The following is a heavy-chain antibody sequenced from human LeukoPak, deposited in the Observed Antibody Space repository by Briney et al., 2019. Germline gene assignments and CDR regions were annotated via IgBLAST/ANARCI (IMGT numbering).Heavy chain of an antibody. V-gene: IGHV4-30-2*01. CDR2: IYHSGST. Sequence: SETLSLTCAVSGGSISSGGYSWSWIRQPPGKGLEWIGYIYHSGSTYYNPSLKSRVTISVDRSKNQFSLKLSSVTAADTAVYYCARERVKVGATTGYYFDYWGQGTLVTVSS. CDR1: GGSISSGGYS. CDR3: ARERVKVGATTGYYFDY. J-gene: IGHJ4*02. D-gene: IGHD1-26*01.